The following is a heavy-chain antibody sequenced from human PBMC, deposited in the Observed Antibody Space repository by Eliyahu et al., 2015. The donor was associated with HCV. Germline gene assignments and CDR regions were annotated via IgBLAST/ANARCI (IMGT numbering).Heavy chain of an antibody. CDR2: INKGDGSVQ. CDR1: GFTFSXYW. J-gene: IGHJ5*01. D-gene: IGHD5-12*01. Sequence: EVQLVESGGGLVQPGGSLRLSCAASGFTFSXYWMSWVRXAPGKGLGXVANINKGDGSVQXXVESVRGRFXISRDNAKNSLYLQXNSXRAEDTAVYYCAGERTRSYDGNHWFDFWGQGTLVTVSS. V-gene: IGHV3-7*01. CDR3: AGERTRSYDGNHWFDF.